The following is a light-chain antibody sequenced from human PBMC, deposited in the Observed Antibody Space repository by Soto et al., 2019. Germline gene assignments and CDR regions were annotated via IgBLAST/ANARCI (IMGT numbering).Light chain of an antibody. V-gene: IGLV2-14*02. CDR3: QSYDSSLTNAV. J-gene: IGLJ2*01. Sequence: QSVLTQPASVSGSAGQSITISCTGTSSDVGSYNLVSWYQQHPGKAPKLLIYGNNNRPSGVPDRFSGSKSGTSVSLAITGLRGEDEADYHCQSYDSSLTNAVFGGGTQLTVL. CDR2: GNN. CDR1: SSDVGSYNL.